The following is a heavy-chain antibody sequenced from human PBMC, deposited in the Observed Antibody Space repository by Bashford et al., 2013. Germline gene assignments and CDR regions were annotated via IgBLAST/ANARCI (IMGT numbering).Heavy chain of an antibody. V-gene: IGHV4-59*11. CDR2: MYYSGST. D-gene: IGHD4-17*01. J-gene: IGHJ4*02. CDR1: GGSISRHY. CDR3: ARAYGEHALDY. Sequence: SETLSLTCTIAGGSISRHYWTWIRQPPGRGLQWIGAMYYSGSTNYNPSLKSRVTISVDTSKNQFSLKLSSVTAADTAVYYCARAYGEHALDYWGQGTLVTVSS.